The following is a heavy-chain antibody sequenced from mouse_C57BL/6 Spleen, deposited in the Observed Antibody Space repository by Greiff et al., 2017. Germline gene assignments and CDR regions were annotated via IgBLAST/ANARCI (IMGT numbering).Heavy chain of an antibody. CDR2: ISSGGSYT. J-gene: IGHJ2*01. D-gene: IGHD1-1*01. CDR3: ARHAGTLQYYLDE. CDR1: GFTFSSYG. Sequence: EVQLVESGGDLVKPGGSLKLSCAASGFTFSSYGMSWVRQTPDKRLEWVATISSGGSYTYYPDSVKGRFTISRDNAKNTMYLQRSSLKSEDTAMYYCARHAGTLQYYLDEWGEGTTLTVCS. V-gene: IGHV5-6*01.